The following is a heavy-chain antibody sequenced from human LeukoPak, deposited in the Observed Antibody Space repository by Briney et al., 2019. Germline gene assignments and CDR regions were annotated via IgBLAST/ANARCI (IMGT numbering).Heavy chain of an antibody. J-gene: IGHJ6*03. CDR1: GGSISSYY. D-gene: IGHD4-11*01. CDR2: IYYSGST. Sequence: SETLSLTCTVSGGSISSYYWSWIRQPPGKGLEWIGYIYYSGSTNYNPSLKSRVTISVDTSKNQFSLKLSSVTAADTAVYYCARVGYSNYDYYYYMDVWGKGTTVTVSS. CDR3: ARVGYSNYDYYYYMDV. V-gene: IGHV4-59*01.